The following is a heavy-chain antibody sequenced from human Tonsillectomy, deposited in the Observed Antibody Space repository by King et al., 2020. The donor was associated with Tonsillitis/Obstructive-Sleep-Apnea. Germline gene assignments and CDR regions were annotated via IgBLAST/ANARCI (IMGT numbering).Heavy chain of an antibody. D-gene: IGHD3-16*01. CDR2: ISSSSSFI. CDR3: AGDPQPCTPSLGDLVVYFDS. J-gene: IGHJ4*02. Sequence: VQLVESGGGLVKPGGSLRLSCAASGFTFNSHNMNWVRQAPGKGLEWVSSISSSSSFIFHADSLQGRFTISRDNTKNSLYLQMNSLRAEDTAFYYCAGDPQPCTPSLGDLVVYFDSWGQGTLVTVSS. CDR1: GFTFNSHN. V-gene: IGHV3-21*01.